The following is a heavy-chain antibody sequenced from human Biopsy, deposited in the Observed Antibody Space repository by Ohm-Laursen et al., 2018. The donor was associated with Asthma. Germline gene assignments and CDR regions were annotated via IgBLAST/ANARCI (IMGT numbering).Heavy chain of an antibody. CDR3: ARGYSGSDRIVYYYSGLEV. V-gene: IGHV1-69*13. CDR2: IIPDLGTP. CDR1: GDSFSNYG. D-gene: IGHD5-12*01. Sequence: SVKVSCKASGDSFSNYGISWVRQAPGQGLEWMGGIIPDLGTPDDAQMLEGRVTITADESTSTAYMELSSLSSEDTAVYYCARGYSGSDRIVYYYSGLEVWGQGTTVTVSS. J-gene: IGHJ6*02.